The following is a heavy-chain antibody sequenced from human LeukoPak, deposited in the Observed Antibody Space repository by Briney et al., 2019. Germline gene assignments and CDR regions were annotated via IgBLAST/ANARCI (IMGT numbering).Heavy chain of an antibody. J-gene: IGHJ4*02. V-gene: IGHV3-23*01. CDR3: AREGYCSSTSCYREFDY. CDR2: ISGSGGST. Sequence: GGSLRLSYAASGFTFSSYAMSWVRQPPGKRLEWVSAISGSGGSTYYAESVKGRFTIARDNSKNTLYLQMNSLRAEDTAVYYCAREGYCSSTSCYREFDYWGQGALVTASS. CDR1: GFTFSSYA. D-gene: IGHD2-2*01.